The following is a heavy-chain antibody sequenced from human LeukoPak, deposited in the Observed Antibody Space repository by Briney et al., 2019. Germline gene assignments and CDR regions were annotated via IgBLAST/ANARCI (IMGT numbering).Heavy chain of an antibody. D-gene: IGHD1-26*01. CDR1: GFTFGDYA. Sequence: TGGSLRLSCTASGFTFGDYAMSWFRQAPGKGLEWVGFIRSKAYGGTTEYAASVKGRFTISRDDSKSIAYLQMNSLKTEDTAVYYCTREGSGSYWGPYFDYWGQGTLVTVSS. CDR3: TREGSGSYWGPYFDY. V-gene: IGHV3-49*03. CDR2: IRSKAYGGTT. J-gene: IGHJ4*02.